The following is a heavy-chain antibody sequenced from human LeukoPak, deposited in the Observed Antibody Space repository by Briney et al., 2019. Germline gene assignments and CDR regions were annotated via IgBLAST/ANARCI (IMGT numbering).Heavy chain of an antibody. CDR3: ARVRYYLGY. D-gene: IGHD3-9*01. J-gene: IGHJ4*02. CDR2: IRNKVNSYST. CDR1: GLTFSDHY. V-gene: IGHV3-72*01. Sequence: GGSLRLSCAASGLTFSDHYMDWVRQAPGKGLEWVGRIRNKVNSYSTEYAASVKGRFTISRDDSKNSLYLQMNSLKTEDTAVYYCARVRYYLGYWGQGTLVTVSS.